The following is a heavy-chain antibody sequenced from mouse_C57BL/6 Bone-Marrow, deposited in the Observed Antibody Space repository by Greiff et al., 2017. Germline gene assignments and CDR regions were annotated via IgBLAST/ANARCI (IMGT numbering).Heavy chain of an antibody. D-gene: IGHD1-1*02. Sequence: DVMLVESGGGLVQPGGSMKLSCAASGFTFSDAWMDWVRQSPEKGLEWVAEIRNKANNNATYYAESVKGRFTISRDDSKSSVYLQMNSLRAEDTVMYYCTSDYGGLAWFAYWGQGTLVTVPA. CDR2: IRNKANNNAT. J-gene: IGHJ3*01. V-gene: IGHV6-6*01. CDR3: TSDYGGLAWFAY. CDR1: GFTFSDAW.